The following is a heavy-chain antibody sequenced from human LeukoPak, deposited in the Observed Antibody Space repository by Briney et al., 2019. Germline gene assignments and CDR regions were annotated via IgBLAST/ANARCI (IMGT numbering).Heavy chain of an antibody. Sequence: SETLSLTCNVSGGSISGYHWSWIRQPPGKGLEWLGYIYYSGSSNYNPSLKSRVTISADTSKNQFSLKLSSVTAADTAVYYCARLVQYTSSSRREFFDSWGQGTLVTVSS. CDR2: IYYSGSS. V-gene: IGHV4-59*01. J-gene: IGHJ4*02. CDR1: GGSISGYH. CDR3: ARLVQYTSSSRREFFDS. D-gene: IGHD6-6*01.